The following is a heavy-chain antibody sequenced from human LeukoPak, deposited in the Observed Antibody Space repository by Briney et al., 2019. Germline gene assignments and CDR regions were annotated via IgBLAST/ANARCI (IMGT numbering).Heavy chain of an antibody. CDR2: ITNKNGKT. CDR3: AKDHPSSGWPTFEY. J-gene: IGHJ4*02. Sequence: GGSLRLFCAVSGVAVSRYAMSWVRQVSGKGLELLARITNKNGKTYYAYSVKGRFTISRDESENTVYLQMNSLRSEDTAIYYCAKDHPSSGWPTFEYWGQGTLVTVSP. CDR1: GVAVSRYA. V-gene: IGHV3-23*01. D-gene: IGHD6-19*01.